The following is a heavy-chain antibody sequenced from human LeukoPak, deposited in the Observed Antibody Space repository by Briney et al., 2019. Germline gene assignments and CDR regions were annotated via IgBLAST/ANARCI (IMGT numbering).Heavy chain of an antibody. J-gene: IGHJ5*02. V-gene: IGHV3-23*01. CDR2: ISNDGGGI. CDR1: GFIFNNYG. Sequence: PGGSLRLSCAASGFIFNNYGLIWVRQAPGKGLQWVSAISNDGGGITHADFVKGRFTISRDNSKNTLFLQMNSLRAEDTALYYCAKGGSGYFLDLWGQGTLVTVSS. D-gene: IGHD5-12*01. CDR3: AKGGSGYFLDL.